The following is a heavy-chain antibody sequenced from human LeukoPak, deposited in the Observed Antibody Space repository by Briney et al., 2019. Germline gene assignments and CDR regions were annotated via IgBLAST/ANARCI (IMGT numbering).Heavy chain of an antibody. J-gene: IGHJ4*02. CDR3: ATTTSFYGGYLNPFDY. D-gene: IGHD4-23*01. CDR2: ISSSSSYI. Sequence: PGGSLRLSCAASGFTFSSYSMNWVRQAPGKGLEWVSSISSSSSYIYYADSVKGRFTISRDNAKNSLYLQMNSLRAEDTAVYYCATTTSFYGGYLNPFDYWGQGTLVTVSS. CDR1: GFTFSSYS. V-gene: IGHV3-21*01.